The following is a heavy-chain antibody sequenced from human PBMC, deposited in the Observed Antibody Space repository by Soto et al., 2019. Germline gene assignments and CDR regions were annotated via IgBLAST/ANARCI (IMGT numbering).Heavy chain of an antibody. V-gene: IGHV1-2*04. CDR3: ARTPIVTVTPVNYYYYVMTV. D-gene: IGHD4-4*01. Sequence: ASVKVSCKASGYTFTGYYMHWVRQAPGQGLEWMGWINPNSGGTNYAQKFQGWVTMTRDTSISTAYMELSRLRSDDTAVYYCARTPIVTVTPVNYYYYVMTVWAKGPRSPSP. CDR1: GYTFTGYY. J-gene: IGHJ6*02. CDR2: INPNSGGT.